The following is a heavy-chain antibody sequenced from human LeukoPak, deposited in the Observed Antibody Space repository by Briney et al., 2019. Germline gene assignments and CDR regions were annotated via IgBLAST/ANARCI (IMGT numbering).Heavy chain of an antibody. J-gene: IGHJ4*02. CDR1: GYTFTGYY. D-gene: IGHD6-13*01. CDR2: INPNSGGA. Sequence: ASVKVSCKASGYTFTGYYMHWVRQAPGQGLEWMGWINPNSGGANYAQKFQGRVTMTRDTSISTAYMELSRLRSDDTAVYYCARAQRKQQPLNYWGQGTLVTVSS. V-gene: IGHV1-2*02. CDR3: ARAQRKQQPLNY.